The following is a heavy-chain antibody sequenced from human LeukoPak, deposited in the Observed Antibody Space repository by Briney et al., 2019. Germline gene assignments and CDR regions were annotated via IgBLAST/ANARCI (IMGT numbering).Heavy chain of an antibody. D-gene: IGHD3-9*01. Sequence: GASVKVSCKASGYTFTGYYMHWVRQAPGQGLEWMGRINPNSGGTNYAQKFQGRVTMTRDTSISTAYMELSRLRSDDTAVYYCARDAWDYDILTGYYTKIEYYYYMDVWGKGTTVTVSS. J-gene: IGHJ6*03. CDR2: INPNSGGT. V-gene: IGHV1-2*06. CDR1: GYTFTGYY. CDR3: ARDAWDYDILTGYYTKIEYYYYMDV.